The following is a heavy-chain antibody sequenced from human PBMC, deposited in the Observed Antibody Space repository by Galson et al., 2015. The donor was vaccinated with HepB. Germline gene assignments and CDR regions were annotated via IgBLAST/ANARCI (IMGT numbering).Heavy chain of an antibody. CDR2: INAGYGNT. CDR1: GYTFTSYA. CDR3: ARGDYYDGADDAFDI. D-gene: IGHD3-22*01. V-gene: IGHV1-3*01. Sequence: SVKVSCKASGYTFTSYAMHWVRQAPGQRLEWMGWINAGYGNTKYSQKFQGRVTITRDTSASTAYMELSSLRSEDTAVYYCARGDYYDGADDAFDIWGQGTMVTVSS. J-gene: IGHJ3*02.